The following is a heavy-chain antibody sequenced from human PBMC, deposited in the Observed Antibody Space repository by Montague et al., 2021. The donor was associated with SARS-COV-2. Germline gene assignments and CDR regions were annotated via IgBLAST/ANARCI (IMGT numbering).Heavy chain of an antibody. CDR2: INSDGSGT. J-gene: IGHJ3*02. Sequence: SLRLSCAASGFTFGTHWMHWVRQAPGEGLVWVSNINSDGSGTCYADSVKGRFTISRDNARNKLSLQMNSLRAEDTAVYYCARDPPDTTWYTFDIWGQGTMVTVSS. V-gene: IGHV3-74*01. D-gene: IGHD6-13*01. CDR3: ARDPPDTTWYTFDI. CDR1: GFTFGTHW.